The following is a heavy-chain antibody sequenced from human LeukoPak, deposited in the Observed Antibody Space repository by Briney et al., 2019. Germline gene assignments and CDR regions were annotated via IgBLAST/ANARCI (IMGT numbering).Heavy chain of an antibody. Sequence: SETLSLTCTVSGGSISSSSYYWGWIRQPPGKGLEWIGSIYYSGSTYYSPSLKSRVTISVDTSKNQFSLKLSSVSAADTALYYCARAVGGNPYFFDYWGQGTLVTVSS. J-gene: IGHJ4*02. D-gene: IGHD4-23*01. V-gene: IGHV4-39*07. CDR2: IYYSGST. CDR3: ARAVGGNPYFFDY. CDR1: GGSISSSSYY.